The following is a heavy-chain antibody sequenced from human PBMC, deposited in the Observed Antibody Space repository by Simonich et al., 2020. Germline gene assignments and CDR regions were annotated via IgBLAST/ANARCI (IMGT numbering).Heavy chain of an antibody. CDR2: IKPNSGGT. J-gene: IGHJ3*02. Sequence: QVQLVQSGAEVKKPGASVKVSCKASGYTFTGYYMHWVRQAPGHGLEWMGWIKPNSGGTNNAQKFQGRVTMTRDTAISTAYMELSRLRSDDTAVYYCARDPVVPAAIRNAFDIWGQGTMVTVSS. V-gene: IGHV1-2*02. CDR1: GYTFTGYY. D-gene: IGHD2-2*01. CDR3: ARDPVVPAAIRNAFDI.